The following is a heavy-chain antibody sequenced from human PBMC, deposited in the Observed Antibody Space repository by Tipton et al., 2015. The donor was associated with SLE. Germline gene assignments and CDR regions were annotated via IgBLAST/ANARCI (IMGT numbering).Heavy chain of an antibody. D-gene: IGHD3-3*01. J-gene: IGHJ4*02. CDR3: ARFRYYDLLYYFDY. V-gene: IGHV4-34*01. CDR2: IYYSGST. CDR1: GGSFSGYY. Sequence: TLSLTCAVYGGSFSGYYWSWIRQPPGKGLEWIGSIYYSGSTYYNPSLKSRVTISVDTSKNQFSLKLSSVTAADTAVYYCARFRYYDLLYYFDYWGQGTLVTVSS.